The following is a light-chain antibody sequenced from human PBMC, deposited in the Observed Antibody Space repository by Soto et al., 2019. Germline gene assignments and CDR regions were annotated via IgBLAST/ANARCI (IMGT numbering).Light chain of an antibody. CDR1: KSDIGVYDF. CDR3: SSYTSSGTQV. V-gene: IGLV2-8*01. CDR2: EVV. Sequence: QSALTQPPSASGSPGQSVTISCTGTKSDIGVYDFVSWYQHHPGKAPRLIIYEVVQRPSGVPDRFSGSKSGNTASLTVSGLQAADEADYYCSSYTSSGTQVFGEGTKLTVL. J-gene: IGLJ2*01.